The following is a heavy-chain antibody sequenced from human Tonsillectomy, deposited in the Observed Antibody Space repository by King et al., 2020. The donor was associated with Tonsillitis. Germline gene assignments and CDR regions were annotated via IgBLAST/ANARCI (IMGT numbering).Heavy chain of an antibody. V-gene: IGHV3-30*04. CDR1: GFTFSSYA. J-gene: IGHJ5*02. CDR3: ARAPLS. Sequence: VQLVESGGGVVQPGRSLRLSCAASGFTFSSYAMHWVRQAPGKGLEWVAGISYDGSNKYYADSVKGRFTISRDNSKNTLYLQMNSLRAEDTAVYYCARAPLSWGQGTLVTVSS. CDR2: ISYDGSNK.